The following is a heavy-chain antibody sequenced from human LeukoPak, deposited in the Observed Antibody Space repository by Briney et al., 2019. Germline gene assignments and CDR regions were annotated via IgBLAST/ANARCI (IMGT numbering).Heavy chain of an antibody. Sequence: GWSLRLSCAASGFTFSKYAMSWVRQGPGKGLEWVAAISVSGNTYHADSVKGRFTISRDSSKNTLYLQMNSLRAGDAAVYYCAKAPVTTCSGAYCYPFDYWSQGTLVTVSS. CDR3: AKAPVTTCSGAYCYPFDY. V-gene: IGHV3-23*01. CDR2: ISVSGNT. J-gene: IGHJ4*02. CDR1: GFTFSKYA. D-gene: IGHD2-15*01.